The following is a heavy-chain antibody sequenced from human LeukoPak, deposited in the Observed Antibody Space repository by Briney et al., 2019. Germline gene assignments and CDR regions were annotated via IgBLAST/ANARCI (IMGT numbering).Heavy chain of an antibody. J-gene: IGHJ6*03. CDR2: IYYSGST. CDR3: ARGVGNGLIAWLAYGYYYYYMDV. V-gene: IGHV4-59*11. CDR1: GGSISSHY. Sequence: PSETLSLTCTVSGGSISSHYWSWIRQPPGKGLEWIGYIYYSGSTNYNPSLKSRVTISVDTSKNQFSLKLSSVTAADTAVYYCARGVGNGLIAWLAYGYYYYYMDVWGKGTTVTVSS. D-gene: IGHD3-9*01.